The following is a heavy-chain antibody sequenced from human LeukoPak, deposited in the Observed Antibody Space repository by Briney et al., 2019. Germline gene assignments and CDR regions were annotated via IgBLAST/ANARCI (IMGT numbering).Heavy chain of an antibody. CDR1: GGSFSGYY. J-gene: IGHJ5*02. CDR3: ARGRRRGTSYYFLKRFDP. Sequence: SETLSLTCVVYGGSFSGYYWSWIREPPGKGLEWIGEIDHSGSTNYNPSLKSRVTKSVDTSKNHFSLKLSSVTAADTAVYYCARGRRRGTSYYFLKRFDPWGQGTLVTVS. V-gene: IGHV4-34*01. D-gene: IGHD3-22*01. CDR2: IDHSGST.